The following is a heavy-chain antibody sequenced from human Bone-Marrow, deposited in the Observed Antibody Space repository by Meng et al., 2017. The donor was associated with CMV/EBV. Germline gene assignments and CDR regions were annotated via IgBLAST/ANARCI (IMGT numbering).Heavy chain of an antibody. CDR3: AREWERLSNNF. D-gene: IGHD1-26*01. CDR2: ISGSGRSM. V-gene: IGHV3-11*01. J-gene: IGHJ4*02. CDR1: GFIFSDYY. Sequence: GESLKISCAASGFIFSDYYMRWIRQAPEKGLEWISYISGSGRSMYSADSVKGRFSISRDNAKNSLYLQMNSLRAEDTAVYYCAREWERLSNNFWGQGTLVTVSS.